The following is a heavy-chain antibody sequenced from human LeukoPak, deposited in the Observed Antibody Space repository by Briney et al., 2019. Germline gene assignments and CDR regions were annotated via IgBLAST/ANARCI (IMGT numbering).Heavy chain of an antibody. D-gene: IGHD1-1*01. J-gene: IGHJ4*02. CDR2: IYYSGST. Sequence: SETLSLTCTVSGGSISSYYWSWIRQPPGKGLEWIGYIYYSGSTNYNPSLKSRVTISVDTSKNQFSLKLSFVTAADTAVFYCARDSNWSPDYWGQGTLVTVSS. V-gene: IGHV4-59*01. CDR1: GGSISSYY. CDR3: ARDSNWSPDY.